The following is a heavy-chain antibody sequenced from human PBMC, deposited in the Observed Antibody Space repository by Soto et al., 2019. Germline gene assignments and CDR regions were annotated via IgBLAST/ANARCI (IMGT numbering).Heavy chain of an antibody. CDR2: IYYSGST. CDR3: ARQSGWFDP. CDR1: GGSISSYY. Sequence: QVQLQESGPGLVKPSETLSLTCTVSGGSISSYYWSWIRQPPGKGLEWIGYIYYSGSTNYNPSLKSRVTLSVDTSKNQFSLKLSSVTAADTAVYYCARQSGWFDPWGQGTLVTVSS. J-gene: IGHJ5*02. D-gene: IGHD7-27*01. V-gene: IGHV4-59*08.